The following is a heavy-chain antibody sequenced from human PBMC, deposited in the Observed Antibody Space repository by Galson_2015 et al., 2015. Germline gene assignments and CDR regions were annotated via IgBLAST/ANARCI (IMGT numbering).Heavy chain of an antibody. CDR1: GSSFTRYW. J-gene: IGHJ4*02. CDR2: IYPGDSDT. CDR3: ARHDTMVRGISDY. D-gene: IGHD3-10*01. Sequence: QSGAEVIKPGESLQISCKGSGSSFTRYWIGWERHMPGKGLEWMGIIYPGDSDTRYSPSFQGQVTISTDKSISTSYLQWISLKASDTAMYYFARHDTMVRGISDYWGQGTLVTVSS. V-gene: IGHV5-51*01.